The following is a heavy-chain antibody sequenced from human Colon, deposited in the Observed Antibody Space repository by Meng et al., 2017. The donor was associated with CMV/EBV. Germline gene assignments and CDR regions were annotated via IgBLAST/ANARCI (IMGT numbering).Heavy chain of an antibody. CDR3: TTGYRNGFSF. J-gene: IGHJ4*02. CDR2: IKRKTEGETT. D-gene: IGHD5-24*01. CDR1: GMSFSNVW. Sequence: GGSGGGLVEPWGVLRLYCAGSGMSFSNVWMTWVRQAPGKGLEWVGRIKRKTEGETTGYAAPVKGRFIISRDDSRNTLYLQMSSLKTEDTAVYYCTTGYRNGFSFWGQGTLVTVSS. V-gene: IGHV3-15*01.